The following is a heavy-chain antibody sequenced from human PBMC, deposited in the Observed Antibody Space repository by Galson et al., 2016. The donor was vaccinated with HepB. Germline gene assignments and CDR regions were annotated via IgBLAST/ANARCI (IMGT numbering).Heavy chain of an antibody. Sequence: PALVKPTQTLTLTCSFSGFSLSTSGVGVGWIRQPPGKPLEWLALIYWDDDKRYSPSLKYRLAVTKDTSNNQVVLTMTNMDPVDTATYYCAHIGGSVTYHKPTFDAWGHGALVSVSS. D-gene: IGHD3-10*01. CDR1: GFSLSTSGVG. V-gene: IGHV2-5*02. J-gene: IGHJ4*01. CDR3: AHIGGSVTYHKPTFDA. CDR2: IYWDDDK.